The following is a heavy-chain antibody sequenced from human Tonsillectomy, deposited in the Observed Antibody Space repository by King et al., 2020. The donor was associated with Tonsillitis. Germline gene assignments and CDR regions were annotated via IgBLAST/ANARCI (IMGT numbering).Heavy chain of an antibody. Sequence: VQLQESGPGLVKPSQTLSLTCTVSGGSISSGGYYWSWIRQHPGKGLEWIGYIYYSGSTYYNPSLKSRVTISVDTSKNQFSLKLSSVTAADTAVYYCARGMTLGGIFCYLGPGTLVTVSS. J-gene: IGHJ4*02. D-gene: IGHD3-16*01. V-gene: IGHV4-31*03. CDR2: IYYSGST. CDR3: ARGMTLGGIFCY. CDR1: GGSISSGGYY.